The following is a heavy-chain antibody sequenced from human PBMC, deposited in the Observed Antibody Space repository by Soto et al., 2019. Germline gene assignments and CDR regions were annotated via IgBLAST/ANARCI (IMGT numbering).Heavy chain of an antibody. CDR2: IDYSGDT. CDR1: GYAISRGGYY. V-gene: IGHV4-31*11. Sequence: QVQLQESGPGRVRPSQSLSLICDVSGYAISRGGYYWSWLRQVPGKGLEWIGSIDYSGDTFYNPSLESRVTISVDPSKNQFFLSLSIVTAADTALFYCARDGVCLNWYFDLWGRGTLVTVSS. D-gene: IGHD2-21*01. J-gene: IGHJ2*01. CDR3: ARDGVCLNWYFDL.